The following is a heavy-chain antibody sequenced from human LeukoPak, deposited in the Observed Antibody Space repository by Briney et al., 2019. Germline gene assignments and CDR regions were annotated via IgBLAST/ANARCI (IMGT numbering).Heavy chain of an antibody. CDR3: ARGGRGDYD. CDR1: GFTFSNIW. Sequence: PGGSLRLSCAASGFTFSNIWMSWVRQTPGKGLEWVASIKQDGSDKYYVDSVRGRFTISRDNAKNPLYLQMNSLRVEDTAVYYCARGGRGDYDWGQGTLVTVSS. CDR2: IKQDGSDK. D-gene: IGHD4-17*01. V-gene: IGHV3-7*04. J-gene: IGHJ4*02.